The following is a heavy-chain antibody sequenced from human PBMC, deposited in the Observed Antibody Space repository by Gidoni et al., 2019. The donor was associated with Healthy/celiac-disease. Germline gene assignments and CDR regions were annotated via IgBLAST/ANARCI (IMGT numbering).Heavy chain of an antibody. D-gene: IGHD3-22*01. J-gene: IGHJ4*02. V-gene: IGHV4-39*01. Sequence: QLQLQESGPGLVKPSETLYLTCTVSGGSISSSSYYWGWLRQPPGKGLEWIGSIYYSGSTYYNPSLKSRVTISVDTSKNQFSLKLSSVTAADTAVYYCARLTYYYDSSGYAPAFDYWGQGTLVTVSS. CDR2: IYYSGST. CDR3: ARLTYYYDSSGYAPAFDY. CDR1: GGSISSSSYY.